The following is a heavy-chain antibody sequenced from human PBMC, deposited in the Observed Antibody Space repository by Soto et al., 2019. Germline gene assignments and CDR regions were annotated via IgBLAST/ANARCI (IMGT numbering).Heavy chain of an antibody. D-gene: IGHD6-19*01. J-gene: IGHJ6*02. CDR1: GYTFTSYG. CDR3: AKGFSSGWYHYYYGMDV. Sequence: ASVKVSCKASGYTFTSYGTSCVRQAPGQGLEWMGWISAYNGNTNYAQKLQGRVTMTTDTSTSTAYMELRSLRSDDTAVYYCAKGFSSGWYHYYYGMDVWGQGTTVTVS. V-gene: IGHV1-18*01. CDR2: ISAYNGNT.